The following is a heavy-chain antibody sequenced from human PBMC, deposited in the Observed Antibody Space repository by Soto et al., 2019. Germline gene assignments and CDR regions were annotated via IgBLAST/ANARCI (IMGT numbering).Heavy chain of an antibody. D-gene: IGHD3-22*01. CDR1: GGTFSSYA. J-gene: IGHJ4*02. Sequence: SVKVSCKASGGTFSSYAISWVRQAPGQGLEWMGGIIPIFGTANYAQKFQGRVTITADESTSTAYMELSSLRSEDTAVYYCARVSQYYYDSSGYPFDYWGQGTLVTVSS. CDR2: IIPIFGTA. CDR3: ARVSQYYYDSSGYPFDY. V-gene: IGHV1-69*13.